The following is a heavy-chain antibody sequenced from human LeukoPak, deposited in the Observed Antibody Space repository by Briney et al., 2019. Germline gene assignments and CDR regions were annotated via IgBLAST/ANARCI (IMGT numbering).Heavy chain of an antibody. V-gene: IGHV3-21*01. Sequence: PGGSLRLSCAASGFAFSTYSMNWVRQAPGKGLEWVSSITSISSYIKYSDSVRGRFTISRDNAKNSLYLRMNSLRAEDTAVYYCARVKAGATVENFYYYYMDVWGKGTTVTVSS. CDR1: GFAFSTYS. J-gene: IGHJ6*03. D-gene: IGHD1/OR15-1a*01. CDR2: ITSISSYI. CDR3: ARVKAGATVENFYYYYMDV.